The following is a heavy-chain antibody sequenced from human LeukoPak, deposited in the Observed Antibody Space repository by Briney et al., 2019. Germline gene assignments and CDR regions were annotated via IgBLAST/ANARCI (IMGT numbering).Heavy chain of an antibody. D-gene: IGHD4-17*01. J-gene: IGHJ4*02. Sequence: GGSLRLSCAASGFTFSNYAMHWVRQAPGKGLEYVSAISPNGGSTYHASSVKGRFTISIDNSKNTLYLQMGSLRAEDMAVYYCAGSTVTTGPLCYWGQGTLVTVSS. V-gene: IGHV3-64*01. CDR1: GFTFSNYA. CDR3: AGSTVTTGPLCY. CDR2: ISPNGGST.